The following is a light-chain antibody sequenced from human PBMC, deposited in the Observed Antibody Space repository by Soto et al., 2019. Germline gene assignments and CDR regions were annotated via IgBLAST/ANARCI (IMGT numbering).Light chain of an antibody. CDR2: VAS. Sequence: TLSXXPGEXATLXCRASHSVSSNLAWYQQKPVQSPSLLVYVASTIATGIPYRFRRSGSGTEFTLTISRLRYDDFAVYYCQQYNTLPTFGQGTKVGIK. V-gene: IGKV3-15*01. CDR1: HSVSSN. CDR3: QQYNTLPT. J-gene: IGKJ1*01.